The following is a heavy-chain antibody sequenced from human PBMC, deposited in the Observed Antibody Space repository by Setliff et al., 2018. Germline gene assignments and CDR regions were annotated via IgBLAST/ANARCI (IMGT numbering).Heavy chain of an antibody. V-gene: IGHV3-7*01. CDR2: IKQDGSEK. Sequence: PGGSLRLSCAASGFTFSSYWMSWVRQAPGKGLEWVANIKQDGSEKYYADSVKGRFTISRDNAKNSLYLQMNSLRAEDTAVYYCARETLPYYFDYWGQGTLVTVSS. J-gene: IGHJ4*02. CDR3: ARETLPYYFDY. CDR1: GFTFSSYW.